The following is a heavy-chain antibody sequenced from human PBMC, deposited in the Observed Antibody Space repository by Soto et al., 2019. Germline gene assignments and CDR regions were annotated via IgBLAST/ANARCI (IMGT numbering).Heavy chain of an antibody. V-gene: IGHV1-24*01. J-gene: IGHJ4*02. CDR1: GYTLTELS. CDR2: FDPEDGET. Sequence: GASVKVSCKVSGYTLTELSMHWVRQAPGKGLEWMGGFDPEDGETIYAQKFQGRVTMTEDTSTDTAYMELSSLRSEDTAVYYCATDLKPYYDFWSGYYIWGQGTLVTVSS. D-gene: IGHD3-3*01. CDR3: ATDLKPYYDFWSGYYI.